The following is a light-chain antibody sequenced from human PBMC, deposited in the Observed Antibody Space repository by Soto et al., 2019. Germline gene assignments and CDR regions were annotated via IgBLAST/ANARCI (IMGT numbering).Light chain of an antibody. CDR2: EGS. CDR3: CSYAGSSTYV. V-gene: IGLV2-23*01. CDR1: NSDLGTYNL. J-gene: IGLJ1*01. Sequence: QSVLTQPASVSGSPGQSITISCTGTNSDLGTYNLVSWYQQHPGKAPKTMIYEGSKRPSGVSNRFSGSKSGNTASLTISGLQAEDEADYYCCSYAGSSTYVFGTGTKVTVL.